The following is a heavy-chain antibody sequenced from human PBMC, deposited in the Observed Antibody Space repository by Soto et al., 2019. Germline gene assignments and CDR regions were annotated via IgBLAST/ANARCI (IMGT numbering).Heavy chain of an antibody. J-gene: IGHJ4*02. CDR2: IWYDGSNK. D-gene: IGHD3-16*02. CDR3: ARDIGPNTLDY. V-gene: IGHV3-33*01. Sequence: GGSLRLSCAASGFTFSSYGMHWVRQAPGKGLEWVAVIWYDGSNKYYADSVKGRFTISRDNSKNTLYLQMNSLRAEDTAVYYCARDIGPNTLDYWGQGTLVTVSS. CDR1: GFTFSSYG.